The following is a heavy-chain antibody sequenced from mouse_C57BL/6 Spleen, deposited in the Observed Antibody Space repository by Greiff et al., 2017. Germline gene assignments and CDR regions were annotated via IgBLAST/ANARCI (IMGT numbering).Heavy chain of an antibody. CDR3: GRGYGSPYWYLDV. Sequence: VQLQQSGAELARPGASVKMSCKASGYTFTSYTMHWVKQRPGQGLEWIGYINPSSGYTKYNQKFKDKATLTADKSSSTAYMQLSSLTSEDSAVYYCGRGYGSPYWYLDVWGPGTTVTVSS. J-gene: IGHJ1*01. D-gene: IGHD1-1*01. CDR2: INPSSGYT. CDR1: GYTFTSYT. V-gene: IGHV1-4*01.